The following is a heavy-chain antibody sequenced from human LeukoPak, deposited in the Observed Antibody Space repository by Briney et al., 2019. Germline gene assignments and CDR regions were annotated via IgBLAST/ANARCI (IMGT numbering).Heavy chain of an antibody. CDR1: GFTFSSYG. CDR3: ARDRTYCTNGVCYFRAFDI. V-gene: IGHV3-33*01. D-gene: IGHD2-8*01. J-gene: IGHJ3*02. Sequence: PGGSLRLSCAASGFTFSSYGMHWVRQAPGKGLEWVAVIWYDGTNKYYADSVKGRFTISRDNSKNTLYLQMNSLRAEDTAVYYCARDRTYCTNGVCYFRAFDIWGQRTMVTVSS. CDR2: IWYDGTNK.